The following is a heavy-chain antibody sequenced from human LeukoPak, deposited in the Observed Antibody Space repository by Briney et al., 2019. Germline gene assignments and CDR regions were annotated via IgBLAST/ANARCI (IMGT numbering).Heavy chain of an antibody. V-gene: IGHV4-4*07. CDR3: ARVYSSGWYWFDY. J-gene: IGHJ4*02. D-gene: IGHD6-19*01. Sequence: SETLSLTCTVSGGSISSYYWSWLRQPAGKGLEWIGRIYTSGSTNYNPSLKSRVTISVDTSKNQFSLKLSSVTAADTAVYYCARVYSSGWYWFDYWGQGTLVTVSS. CDR1: GGSISSYY. CDR2: IYTSGST.